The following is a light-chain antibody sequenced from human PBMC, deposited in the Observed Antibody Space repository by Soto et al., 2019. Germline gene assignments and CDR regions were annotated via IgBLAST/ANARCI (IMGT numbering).Light chain of an antibody. V-gene: IGLV1-40*01. CDR2: GNN. J-gene: IGLJ3*02. CDR3: QSYDSSLSGCV. CDR1: RSNIGAGYD. Sequence: QSVLTQPPSVSGAPGQRVTISCTGSRSNIGAGYDVHWYQQLPGTAPKLLIYGNNNRPSGVPDRFSGSKSGTSASLAITGLQAEDEADYYCQSYDSSLSGCVFGGGTKLTVL.